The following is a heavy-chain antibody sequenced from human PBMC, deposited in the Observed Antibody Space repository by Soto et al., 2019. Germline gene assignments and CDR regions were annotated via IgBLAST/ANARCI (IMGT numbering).Heavy chain of an antibody. CDR3: AKGGSGNYLTYYYYYGMDV. J-gene: IGHJ6*02. CDR1: GFSLSNND. Sequence: QVQLVESGGGVVQPGRSLRLSCAASGFSLSNNDMHWVRQAPGKGLEWVAVISYDGNNKYYADSVKGRFTISRDNSKNTVYLEMNNLRAEDTAMYYCAKGGSGNYLTYYYYYGMDVWGQGTTVTVSS. D-gene: IGHD3-22*01. V-gene: IGHV3-30*18. CDR2: ISYDGNNK.